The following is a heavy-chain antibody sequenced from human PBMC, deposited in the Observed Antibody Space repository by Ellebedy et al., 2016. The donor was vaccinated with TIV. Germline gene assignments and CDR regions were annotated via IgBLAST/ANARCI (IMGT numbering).Heavy chain of an antibody. Sequence: MPGGSLRLSCTVAGGSISSSDYYWGWIRQPPGKGLEWIGSIYYSGIPYYSPSLKSRVTISVATSKNQFSLKMSSVTAAETAVYYCARHFAHSRFDPWGQGTLVTVSS. D-gene: IGHD2-15*01. CDR1: GGSISSSDYY. CDR2: IYYSGIP. J-gene: IGHJ5*02. CDR3: ARHFAHSRFDP. V-gene: IGHV4-39*01.